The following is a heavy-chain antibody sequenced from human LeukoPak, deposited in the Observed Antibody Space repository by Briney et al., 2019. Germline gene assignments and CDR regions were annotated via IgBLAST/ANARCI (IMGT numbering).Heavy chain of an antibody. CDR2: ISYDGGNK. J-gene: IGHJ4*02. D-gene: IGHD1-20*01. Sequence: PGGSLRLSCAASGFTFSSYAMHWVRQAPGKGLEWVAVISYDGGNKYYADSVKGRFTISRDNSKNTLYLQMNSLRAEDTAVYYCASTRMGGITGSEDYWGQGTLVTVSS. CDR3: ASTRMGGITGSEDY. CDR1: GFTFSSYA. V-gene: IGHV3-30-3*01.